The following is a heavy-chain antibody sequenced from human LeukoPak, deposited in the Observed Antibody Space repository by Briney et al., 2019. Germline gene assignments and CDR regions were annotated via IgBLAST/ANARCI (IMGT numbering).Heavy chain of an antibody. D-gene: IGHD3-22*01. V-gene: IGHV4-30-4*08. Sequence: SETLSVTCTVSGGSISSGDYYWSWIRQPPGKSLEWIGYIYYSGSTYYNPSLKSRVTISVDTSKNQFSLKLSSVTAADTAVYYCARASITMIVDWGQGTLVTVSS. CDR3: ARASITMIVD. CDR2: IYYSGST. J-gene: IGHJ4*02. CDR1: GGSISSGDYY.